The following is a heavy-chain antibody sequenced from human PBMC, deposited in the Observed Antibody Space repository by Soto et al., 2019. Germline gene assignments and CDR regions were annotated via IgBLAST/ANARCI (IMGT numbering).Heavy chain of an antibody. V-gene: IGHV3-30*18. Sequence: GSLRLSCAASGFTFSSYGMHWVRQAPGKGLEWVAVISYDGSNKYYADSVKGRFTISRDNSKNTLYPQMNSLRAEDTAVYYCAKVSKQGYYYYGMDVWGQGTTVTVS. D-gene: IGHD6-13*01. CDR1: GFTFSSYG. CDR3: AKVSKQGYYYYGMDV. CDR2: ISYDGSNK. J-gene: IGHJ6*02.